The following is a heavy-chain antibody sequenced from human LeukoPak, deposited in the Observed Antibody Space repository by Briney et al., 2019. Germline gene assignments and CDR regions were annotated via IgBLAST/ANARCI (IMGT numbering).Heavy chain of an antibody. V-gene: IGHV4-39*01. CDR1: GASISSGSNY. J-gene: IGHJ4*02. D-gene: IGHD3-22*01. CDR3: ARRDDSSGYHKIFDY. Sequence: SETLSLTCSVSGASISSGSNYWGWIRQPPGKGLEWIGNIYYGENTYYNPSLKSRVTISIDTSKNQFYLKLSSLTAADTAVYYCARRDDSSGYHKIFDYWGPGTLVTVSS. CDR2: IYYGENT.